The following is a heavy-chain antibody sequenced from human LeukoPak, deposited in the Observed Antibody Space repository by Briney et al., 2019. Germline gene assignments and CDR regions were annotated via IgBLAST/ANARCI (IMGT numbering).Heavy chain of an antibody. V-gene: IGHV3-23*01. CDR3: AKEDGYGAKNY. CDR1: GFTFCSHS. D-gene: IGHD5-24*01. J-gene: IGHJ4*02. CDR2: ISGSGGRT. Sequence: GGSPRTSCVTSGFTFCSHSKSRGRQRPREEGEGGSAISGSGGRTYYADSVKGRFTISRDNSKNTLYLQMNSLRAEDTAVYYCAKEDGYGAKNYWGQGTLVTVSS.